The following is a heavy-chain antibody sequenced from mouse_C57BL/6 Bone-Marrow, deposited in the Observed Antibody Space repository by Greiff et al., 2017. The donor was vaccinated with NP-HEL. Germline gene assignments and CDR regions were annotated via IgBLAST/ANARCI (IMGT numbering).Heavy chain of an antibody. Sequence: QVQLQQPGAELVKPGASVKMSCKASGYTFTSYWITWVKQRPGQGLEWIGDIYPGSGSTNYNEKFKSKATLTVDTSSSTAYMQRSSLTSEDSAVYYSARRKLGRAMDYWGQGTSVTVSS. V-gene: IGHV1-55*01. J-gene: IGHJ4*01. CDR3: ARRKLGRAMDY. CDR1: GYTFTSYW. CDR2: IYPGSGST. D-gene: IGHD4-1*01.